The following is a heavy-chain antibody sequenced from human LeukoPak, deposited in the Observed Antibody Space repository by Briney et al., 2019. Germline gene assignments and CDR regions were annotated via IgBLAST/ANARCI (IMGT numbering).Heavy chain of an antibody. CDR1: GGSISSGSYY. CDR2: IYTSGST. V-gene: IGHV4-61*02. CDR3: ASSIAAAGPSWFDP. Sequence: SQTLSLTCTVSGGSISSGSYYWSWIRQPAGKGLEWIGRIYTSGSTNYNPSLKSRVTISVDKSKNQFSLKLSSVTAADTAVYYCASSIAAAGPSWFDPWGQGTLVTVSS. J-gene: IGHJ5*02. D-gene: IGHD6-13*01.